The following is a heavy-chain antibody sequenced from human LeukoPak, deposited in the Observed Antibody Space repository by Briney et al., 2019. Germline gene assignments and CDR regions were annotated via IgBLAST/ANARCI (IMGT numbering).Heavy chain of an antibody. D-gene: IGHD1-26*01. CDR3: ARDLYRRAFDY. Sequence: GGSLRLSCAAAGFTFSSYAMHWVRQAPGKGLEWVAVISYDGSNKYYADSVKDRFTISRDNSKNTLDLQMNSLRAEDTAVYYCARDLYRRAFDYWGQGTLVTVSS. J-gene: IGHJ4*02. CDR2: ISYDGSNK. CDR1: GFTFSSYA. V-gene: IGHV3-30*03.